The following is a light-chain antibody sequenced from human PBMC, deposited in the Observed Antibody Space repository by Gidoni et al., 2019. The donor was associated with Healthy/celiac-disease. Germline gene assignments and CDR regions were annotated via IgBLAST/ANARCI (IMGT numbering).Light chain of an antibody. CDR3: SSYTSSSTLV. V-gene: IGLV2-14*01. CDR2: AVS. Sequence: SALTQPSYRSGSPGQSMTISCTGTRSDVGGYNYVPWYQQHPGNAPKLLIYAVSNRHSGVSNRFSGSKSGNTPSLTISGLQAEDEADYYCSSYTSSSTLVFGTGTKVTVL. J-gene: IGLJ1*01. CDR1: RSDVGGYNY.